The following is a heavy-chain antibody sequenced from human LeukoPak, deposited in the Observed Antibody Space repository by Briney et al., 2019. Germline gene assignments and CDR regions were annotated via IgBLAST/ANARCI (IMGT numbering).Heavy chain of an antibody. CDR2: INHSGST. Sequence: SETLSLTCAVYGGSFSGYYWSWIRQPPGKGLEWVGEINHSGSTNYNPSLKSRVTISVDTSKNQFSLKLSSVTAADTAVYYCARGTNGYCSSTSCYGWFDPWGQGTLVTVSS. D-gene: IGHD2-2*01. CDR3: ARGTNGYCSSTSCYGWFDP. V-gene: IGHV4-34*01. CDR1: GGSFSGYY. J-gene: IGHJ5*02.